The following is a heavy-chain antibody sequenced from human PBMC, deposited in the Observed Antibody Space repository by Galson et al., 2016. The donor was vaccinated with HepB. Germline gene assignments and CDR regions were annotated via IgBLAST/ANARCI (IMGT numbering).Heavy chain of an antibody. CDR1: DFTFSGRW. J-gene: IGHJ6*02. D-gene: IGHD2-21*02. V-gene: IGHV3-74*01. CDR2: INADGTST. Sequence: SLRLSCAASDFTFSGRWMHWVRQVPGKGLVWVSYINADGTSTTYADSVKGRFTISRDNAKNTVHLQMNSLSAEETAIYYCTRDDSYGLDVWGQGTTVTVSS. CDR3: TRDDSYGLDV.